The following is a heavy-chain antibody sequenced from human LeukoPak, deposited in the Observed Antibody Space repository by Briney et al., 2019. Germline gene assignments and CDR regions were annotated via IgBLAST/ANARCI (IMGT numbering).Heavy chain of an antibody. CDR2: ISSSCSNI. V-gene: IGHV3-48*03. D-gene: IGHD3-10*02. Sequence: PGGSLRLSCASSGFTYSSYEMNGVRQAPGKGLEGVSYISSSCSNIYYADSVKGRLTISRNNAKNSLYLQMNSLRAEDTAVYYCAELGITMIGGVWGKGTTVTISS. CDR1: GFTYSSYE. CDR3: AELGITMIGGV. J-gene: IGHJ6*04.